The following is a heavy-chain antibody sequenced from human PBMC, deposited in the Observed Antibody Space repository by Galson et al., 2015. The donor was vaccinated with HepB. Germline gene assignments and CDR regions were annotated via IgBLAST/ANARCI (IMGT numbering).Heavy chain of an antibody. CDR1: GFTFSSYA. CDR2: ISYDGSNK. J-gene: IGHJ4*02. Sequence: SLRLSCAASGFTFSSYAMHRVRQAPGKGLEWVAVISYDGSNKYYADSVKGRFTISRDNSKNTLYLQMNSLRAEDTAVYYCARDKTDYWGQGTLVTVSS. V-gene: IGHV3-30*04. CDR3: ARDKTDY.